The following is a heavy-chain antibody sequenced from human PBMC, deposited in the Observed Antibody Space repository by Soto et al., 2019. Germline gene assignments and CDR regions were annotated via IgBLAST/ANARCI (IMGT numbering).Heavy chain of an antibody. V-gene: IGHV1-69*02. D-gene: IGHD2-21*02. J-gene: IGHJ6*02. CDR3: ARRRYCGADCYSQYYYGMDI. Sequence: QVQLVQSGAELKKPGSSVKVSCRSGGDTFSSYTVCWVRQAPGQGLEWMGRGIPVLGVTNYARKFQGRVSITAEKSTSTAYLELRSLTSGDSGVYYCARRRYCGADCYSQYYYGMDIWGQGTTVTVSS. CDR2: GIPVLGVT. CDR1: GDTFSSYT.